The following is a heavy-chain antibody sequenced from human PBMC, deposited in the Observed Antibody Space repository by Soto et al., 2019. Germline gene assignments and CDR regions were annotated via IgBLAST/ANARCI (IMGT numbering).Heavy chain of an antibody. V-gene: IGHV4-34*01. J-gene: IGHJ4*02. CDR3: ARRLIAAAGTGETIDY. CDR2: INHSGDA. D-gene: IGHD6-13*01. CDR1: GGSFSGYY. Sequence: QVQLQQWGAGLLKPSETLSLTCAVYGGSFSGYYWSWLRQPPGKGLEWIGEINHSGDANYNPSLKSRVTISIDTSKNQFSVRLSSVTVADTAMYYCARRLIAAAGTGETIDYWGQGTLVTVSS.